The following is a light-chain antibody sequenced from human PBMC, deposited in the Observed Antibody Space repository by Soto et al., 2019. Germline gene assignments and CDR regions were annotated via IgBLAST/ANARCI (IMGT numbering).Light chain of an antibody. CDR1: SGHSSYA. Sequence: QLVLTQSPSASASLGASVKLTCTLSSGHSSYAIAWHQQQPEKGPRYLMKLNSDGSHSKGDGIPDHFSGSSSGAERYLTISSLQSEDEADYYCQTWGTGIPWVFGGGTKVTVL. J-gene: IGLJ3*02. CDR2: LNSDGSH. CDR3: QTWGTGIPWV. V-gene: IGLV4-69*01.